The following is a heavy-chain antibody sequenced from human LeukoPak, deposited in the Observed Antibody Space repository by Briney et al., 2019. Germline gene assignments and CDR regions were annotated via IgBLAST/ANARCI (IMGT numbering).Heavy chain of an antibody. CDR1: GFTFNSYP. J-gene: IGHJ4*02. CDR2: ISYDGSNK. Sequence: GKSLRLSCAASGFTFNSYPMHWVRQAPGKGLEWVAVISYDGSNKYYADSVKGRFTISRDNSKNMLYLQLNSLRAEDTAVYYCARGGGSSGWLQFDFWGQGTLVTVSS. CDR3: ARGGGSSGWLQFDF. V-gene: IGHV3-30*04. D-gene: IGHD5-24*01.